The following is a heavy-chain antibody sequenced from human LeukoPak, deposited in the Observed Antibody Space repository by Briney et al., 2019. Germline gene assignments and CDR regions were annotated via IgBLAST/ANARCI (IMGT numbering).Heavy chain of an antibody. V-gene: IGHV3-11*04. CDR1: GFTFSDYY. CDR3: ARGQDYSYYYYMDV. J-gene: IGHJ6*03. CDR2: ISSSGSTI. Sequence: GGSLRLSCAASGFTFSDYYMSWIRQAPGKGLEWVSYISSSGSTIYYTDSVKGRFTVSRDNAKNSLYLQMNSQRAEDTAVYYCARGQDYSYYYYMDVWGKGTTVTVPS.